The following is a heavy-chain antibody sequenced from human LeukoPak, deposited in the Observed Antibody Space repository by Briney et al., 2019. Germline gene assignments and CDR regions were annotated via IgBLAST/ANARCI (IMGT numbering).Heavy chain of an antibody. D-gene: IGHD6-13*01. Sequence: PSETLSLTCTVSGGSISSSSYYWSWIRRPPGKGLEWIGGIYYSGSTYYNPSLKSRVTISVDTSKNQFSLKLSSVTAADTAVYYCASLAAAASSGDDAFDIWGQGTMVTGSS. CDR3: ASLAAAASSGDDAFDI. J-gene: IGHJ3*02. CDR1: GGSISSSSYY. V-gene: IGHV4-39*01. CDR2: IYYSGST.